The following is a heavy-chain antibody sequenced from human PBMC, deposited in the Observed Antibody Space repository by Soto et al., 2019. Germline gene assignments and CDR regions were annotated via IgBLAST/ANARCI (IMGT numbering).Heavy chain of an antibody. V-gene: IGHV3-48*03. Sequence: GGSLRLSCAASGFTFSSCEMNWVRQAPGKGLEWASYISSSGSTIYYADSVKGRFTISRDNAKNSPYLQMNSLRAEDTAVYYCHGVYYDSSGNAFDIWGQGTMVTVSS. D-gene: IGHD3-22*01. J-gene: IGHJ3*02. CDR1: GFTFSSCE. CDR2: ISSSGSTI. CDR3: HGVYYDSSGNAFDI.